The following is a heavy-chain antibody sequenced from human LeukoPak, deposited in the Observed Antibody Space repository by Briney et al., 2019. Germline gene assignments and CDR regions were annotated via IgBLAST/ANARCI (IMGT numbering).Heavy chain of an antibody. V-gene: IGHV3-23*01. CDR2: ITGSGGST. CDR3: AKDQDDYGDYQRIFDY. J-gene: IGHJ4*02. Sequence: GGSLRLSCAASGFTFSSYAMSWVRQAPGKGLEWVSAITGSGGSTYYADSVKGRFTISRDNSKNTLYLQMNSLRAEDTAVYYCAKDQDDYGDYQRIFDYWGQGTLVTVSS. CDR1: GFTFSSYA. D-gene: IGHD4-17*01.